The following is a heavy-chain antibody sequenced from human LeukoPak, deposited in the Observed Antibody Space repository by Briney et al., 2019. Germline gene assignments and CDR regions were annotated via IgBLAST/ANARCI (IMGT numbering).Heavy chain of an antibody. CDR1: GYTFTSYA. V-gene: IGHV1-3*01. CDR3: ARSGITVTIMDNWWFGDWFDP. Sequence: ASVKVSCKASGYTFTSYAMHWVRQAPGQRLGWMGWINAGNGNTKYSQKFQGRITITRDTSASTTYMELSSLRSEDPAVYYCARSGITVTIMDNWWFGDWFDPWGQGTLVTVSS. CDR2: INAGNGNT. J-gene: IGHJ5*02. D-gene: IGHD4-17*01.